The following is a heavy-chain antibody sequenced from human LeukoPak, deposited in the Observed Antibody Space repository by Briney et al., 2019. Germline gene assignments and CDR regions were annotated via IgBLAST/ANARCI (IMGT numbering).Heavy chain of an antibody. CDR1: GFTLSSYA. CDR2: ISYDGSNK. V-gene: IGHV3-30*01. CDR3: ARDLGGTFWSGYID. Sequence: PGRSLRLSCAASGFTLSSYAMHWVRQAPGKGLEWVAVISYDGSNKYYADSVKGRFTISRDNSKNTLYLQMNSLRAEDTAVYYCARDLGGTFWSGYIDWGQGTLVTVSS. D-gene: IGHD3-3*01. J-gene: IGHJ4*02.